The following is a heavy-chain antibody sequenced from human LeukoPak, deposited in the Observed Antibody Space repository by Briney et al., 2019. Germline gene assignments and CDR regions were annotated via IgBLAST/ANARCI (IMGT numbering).Heavy chain of an antibody. CDR1: GGTFSSYA. Sequence: SVKVSCKASGGTFSSYAISWVRQAPGQGLEWMGGIIPIFGTANYAQKFQGRVTITTDESTSTAYMELSSLRSEDTAVYYCARGRIKLERPFDYWGQGTLVTVSS. CDR3: ARGRIKLERPFDY. D-gene: IGHD1-1*01. J-gene: IGHJ4*02. CDR2: IIPIFGTA. V-gene: IGHV1-69*05.